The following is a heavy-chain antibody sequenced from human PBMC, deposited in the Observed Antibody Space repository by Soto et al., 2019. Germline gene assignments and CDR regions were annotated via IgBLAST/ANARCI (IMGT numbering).Heavy chain of an antibody. D-gene: IGHD1-26*01. J-gene: IGHJ4*02. Sequence: QITLKESGPALVKPTQTLTLTCTFSGFSLSSIGVAVGWIRQPPGKALEWLALLYWNDDRRYSPSLKSRLTITNDTSKNQVVLTMTNMDPADTATYYCAHSASVPCCYYFDSWGQGTLVTVSS. CDR1: GFSLSSIGVA. CDR3: AHSASVPCCYYFDS. V-gene: IGHV2-5*01. CDR2: LYWNDDR.